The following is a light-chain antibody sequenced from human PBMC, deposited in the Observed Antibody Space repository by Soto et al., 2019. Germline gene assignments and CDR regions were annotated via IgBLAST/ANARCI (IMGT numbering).Light chain of an antibody. CDR2: KAS. J-gene: IGKJ1*01. CDR3: QQYSPYSART. V-gene: IGKV1-5*03. CDR1: QNIGSW. Sequence: DIQMTQSHSTLSASVGDRVTVTCRASQNIGSWVAWYQQKPGKAPNLLIYKASTLENGVPSRFSGTGSGTEFTLTISSLQPDDFATYYCQQYSPYSARTFGQGTKVEVK.